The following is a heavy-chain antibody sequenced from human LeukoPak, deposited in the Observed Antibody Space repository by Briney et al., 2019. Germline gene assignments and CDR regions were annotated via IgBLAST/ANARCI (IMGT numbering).Heavy chain of an antibody. D-gene: IGHD1-26*01. J-gene: IGHJ4*02. Sequence: ASVKVSCKASGYTFTGYYMHWVRQAPGQGLEWIGWIVVGSGNTNYAQKFQERVTITRDMSTSTAYMELSSLRSEDTAVYYCAGSSGSYSRSGDYWGQGTLVTVSS. CDR2: IVVGSGNT. V-gene: IGHV1-58*02. CDR1: GYTFTGYY. CDR3: AGSSGSYSRSGDY.